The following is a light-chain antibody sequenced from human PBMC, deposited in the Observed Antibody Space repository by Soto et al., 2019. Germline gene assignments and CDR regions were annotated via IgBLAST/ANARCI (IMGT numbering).Light chain of an antibody. V-gene: IGKV3-20*01. Sequence: EIVLTHSPGTLSLPPGEIATLSCRASQSVSSSYLAWFQQKPGQAPRLLIYGASSRATGIPDRFSGSGSGTNFTLTISRLEPEDFAVYYCQQYGKLPRTFGQGTKVDIK. CDR2: GAS. CDR3: QQYGKLPRT. J-gene: IGKJ1*01. CDR1: QSVSSSY.